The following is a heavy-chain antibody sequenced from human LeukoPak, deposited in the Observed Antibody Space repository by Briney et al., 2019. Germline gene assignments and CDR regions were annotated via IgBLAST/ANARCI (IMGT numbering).Heavy chain of an antibody. D-gene: IGHD2-2*01. J-gene: IGHJ4*02. CDR2: IRFDGSNK. Sequence: GGSLRLSCAASGFTFSTSGMHWVRQAPGKGLEWVAFIRFDGSNKYYADSVKGRFTISRDNSKNALYLQMNSLRAEDTAVYYCAIHREYASSFDYWGQGTLVTVSS. V-gene: IGHV3-30*02. CDR3: AIHREYASSFDY. CDR1: GFTFSTSG.